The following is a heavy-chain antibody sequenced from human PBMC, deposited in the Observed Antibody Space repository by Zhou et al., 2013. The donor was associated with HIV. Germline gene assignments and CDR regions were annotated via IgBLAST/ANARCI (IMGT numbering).Heavy chain of an antibody. CDR1: GGTFSSYA. D-gene: IGHD2-21*02. V-gene: IGHV1-69*05. CDR2: IIPMFGTA. J-gene: IGHJ3*02. CDR3: ARERRPYGGNSYYAFDI. Sequence: QVQLVQSGAEVKKPGSSVKVSCKTSGGTFSSYAISWVRQAPGQGLEWMGVIIPMFGTADYAQKFQGRVTITSGESTGTAYMELSSLRSEDTAVYYCARERRPYGGNSYYAFDIWGQGTMVTVSS.